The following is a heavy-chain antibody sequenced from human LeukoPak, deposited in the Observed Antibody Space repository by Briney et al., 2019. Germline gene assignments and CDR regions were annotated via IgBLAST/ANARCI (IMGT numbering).Heavy chain of an antibody. D-gene: IGHD2-15*01. J-gene: IGHJ6*02. Sequence: GGSLRLSCVASGFTFNNYAMRWVRQAPGKGLEWVAAISGSGGSTYYADSVKGRFTISRDNSRDTLYLQIDSLSAERTAVYYCAKSANYFFYGLDVWGQGTTVTVSS. V-gene: IGHV3-23*01. CDR3: AKSANYFFYGLDV. CDR2: ISGSGGST. CDR1: GFTFNNYA.